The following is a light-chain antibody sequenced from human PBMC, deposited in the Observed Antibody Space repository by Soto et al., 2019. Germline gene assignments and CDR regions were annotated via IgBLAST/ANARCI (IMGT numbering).Light chain of an antibody. V-gene: IGKV1-39*01. CDR2: SAY. J-gene: IGKJ5*01. Sequence: DIQMTQSPSSLSASIGDRVTLTCRSSQSIGNYLNWYQQKPGKAPSLLIRSAYTLQNGVRSRFSGSGSGTEVTFTISGLQPDDVAAYYFQGSYTTPLTCGQGTRLE. CDR1: QSIGNY. CDR3: QGSYTTPLT.